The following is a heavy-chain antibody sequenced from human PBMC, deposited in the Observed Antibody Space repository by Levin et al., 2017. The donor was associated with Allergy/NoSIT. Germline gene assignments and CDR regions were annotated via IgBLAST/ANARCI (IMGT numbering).Heavy chain of an antibody. CDR2: INHSGST. CDR1: GGSFSGYY. V-gene: IGHV4-34*01. CDR3: ARLRQYSSSSGGFDY. J-gene: IGHJ4*02. Sequence: PSETLSLTCAVYGGSFSGYYWSWIRQPPGKGLEWIGEINHSGSTNYNPSLKSRVTISVDTSKNQFSLKLSSVTAADTAVYYCARLRQYSSSSGGFDYWGQGTLVTVSS. D-gene: IGHD6-6*01.